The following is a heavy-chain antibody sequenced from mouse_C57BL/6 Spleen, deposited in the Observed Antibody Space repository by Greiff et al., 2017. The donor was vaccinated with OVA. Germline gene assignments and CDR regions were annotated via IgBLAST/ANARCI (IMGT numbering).Heavy chain of an antibody. CDR3: ARSLYYYGSSYDYYAMDY. V-gene: IGHV1-76*01. CDR1: GYTFTDYY. D-gene: IGHD1-1*01. CDR2: IYPGSGNT. Sequence: QVQLQQSGAELVRPGASVKLSCKASGYTFTDYYINWVKQRPGQGLEWIARIYPGSGNTYYNEKFKGKATLTAEKSSSTAYMQLSSLTSEDSAVYFCARSLYYYGSSYDYYAMDYWGQGTSVTVSS. J-gene: IGHJ4*01.